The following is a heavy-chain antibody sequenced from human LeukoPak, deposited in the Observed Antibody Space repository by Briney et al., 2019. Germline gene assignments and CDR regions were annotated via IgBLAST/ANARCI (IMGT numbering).Heavy chain of an antibody. CDR1: GGSISSSSYS. CDR3: ARITILSTNYFDY. D-gene: IGHD3-3*01. CDR2: IYYDGST. Sequence: NPSETLSLTCTVSGGSISSSSYSWGWIRQPPGKGLEWIATIYYDGSTYYNPSLKSRVTISVDTSKNQFSLKLSSVTAADAAVYFCARITILSTNYFDYWGQGTLVTVSS. V-gene: IGHV4-39*01. J-gene: IGHJ4*02.